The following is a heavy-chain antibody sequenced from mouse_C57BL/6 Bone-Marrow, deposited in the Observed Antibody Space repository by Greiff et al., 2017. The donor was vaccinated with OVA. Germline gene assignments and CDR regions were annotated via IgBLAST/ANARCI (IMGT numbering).Heavy chain of an antibody. V-gene: IGHV1-26*01. Sequence: EVQLQQSGPELVKPGASVKISCKASGYTFTDYYMNWVKQSPGKSLEWIGDINPNNGGTSYNQKFKGKATLTVDKSSSTAYMELRSLTSEDSAVYCCARELGRGGYWGQGTTLTVSS. D-gene: IGHD4-1*01. CDR1: GYTFTDYY. CDR3: ARELGRGGY. J-gene: IGHJ2*01. CDR2: INPNNGGT.